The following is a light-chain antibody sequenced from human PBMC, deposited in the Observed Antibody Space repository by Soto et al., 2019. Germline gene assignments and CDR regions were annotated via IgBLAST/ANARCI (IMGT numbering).Light chain of an antibody. CDR3: QQYNTWLTT. Sequence: EIVMTQSPATLSVSPGERATLSCRASQSVSSNLDWYQQKPGQAPRLLIYGASTRATGIPARLSGSGSGTESTLTTSSLQSEDLAVYYCQQYNTWLTTFGQGTKVEIK. CDR1: QSVSSN. CDR2: GAS. J-gene: IGKJ1*01. V-gene: IGKV3-15*01.